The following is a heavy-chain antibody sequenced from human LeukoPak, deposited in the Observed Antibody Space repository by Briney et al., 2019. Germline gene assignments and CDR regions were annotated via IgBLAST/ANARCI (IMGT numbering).Heavy chain of an antibody. Sequence: SETLSHTCTVPGGSTSRYYWSWIRQPPGKGLERIGHIYNSGSTNYNPSLKSRVTISVDTSKNQFSLKLSSVTAADTAVYYCARRVDYYYYDSSGSSAAFDYWGQGTLVTVSS. CDR2: IYNSGST. CDR3: ARRVDYYYYDSSGSSAAFDY. CDR1: GGSTSRYY. V-gene: IGHV4-59*08. D-gene: IGHD3-22*01. J-gene: IGHJ4*02.